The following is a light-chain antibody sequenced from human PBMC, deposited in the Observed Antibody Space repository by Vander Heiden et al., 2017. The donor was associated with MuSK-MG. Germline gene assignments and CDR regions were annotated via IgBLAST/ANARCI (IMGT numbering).Light chain of an antibody. V-gene: IGKV3-20*01. Sequence: EIVLPQSPGPLSLSPGERATLSCRASQSVSSSYLAWYQQKPGQAPRLLIYGASSRATGIPDRFSGSGYGTDFTLTISRREPEDFAVYYCQQHCRSPTWTFGQGTKVEIK. CDR2: GAS. J-gene: IGKJ1*01. CDR3: QQHCRSPTWT. CDR1: QSVSSSY.